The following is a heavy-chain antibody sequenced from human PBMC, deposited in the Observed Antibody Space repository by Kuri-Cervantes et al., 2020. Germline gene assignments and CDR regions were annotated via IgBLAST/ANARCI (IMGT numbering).Heavy chain of an antibody. CDR2: IYYTGST. D-gene: IGHD6-13*01. V-gene: IGHV4-59*12. Sequence: GSLRLSCTVSGGSISSYSWSWIRQPPGKGLESIGYIYYTGSTYYNPSLKSRVTISVDTSKNQFSLKLSSVTAADTAVYYCARRGIAAAAPFDYWGQGTLVTVSS. CDR1: GGSISSYS. J-gene: IGHJ4*02. CDR3: ARRGIAAAAPFDY.